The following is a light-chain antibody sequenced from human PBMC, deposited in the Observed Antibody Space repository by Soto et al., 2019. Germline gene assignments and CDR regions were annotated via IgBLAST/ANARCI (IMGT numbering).Light chain of an antibody. J-gene: IGLJ1*01. CDR1: NFGSNS. Sequence: SYELTQPPSVSVAPGQTASIPCGGNNFGSNSVHWYQQKPGQAPVLLVYDNSARPSGIPERFSGCNSGNTATLTISRVEAGDVADYYCQAWDRTTDHVFGTGTKVTGL. V-gene: IGLV3-21*02. CDR2: DNS. CDR3: QAWDRTTDHV.